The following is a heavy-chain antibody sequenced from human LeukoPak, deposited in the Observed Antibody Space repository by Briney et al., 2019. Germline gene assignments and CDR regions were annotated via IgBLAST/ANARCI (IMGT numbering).Heavy chain of an antibody. CDR1: DDSITMYY. Sequence: NPSETLSLTCSVSDDSITMYYWTWIRQPPGKGLEWIGYVDHTGCTNFNPSLNGRVRLSRDTTKNLFSLRLRSVTAADTAVYYCARALINYDFWSGYYTNWFDPWGQGTLVTVSS. CDR2: VDHTGCT. D-gene: IGHD3-3*01. J-gene: IGHJ5*02. CDR3: ARALINYDFWSGYYTNWFDP. V-gene: IGHV4-59*08.